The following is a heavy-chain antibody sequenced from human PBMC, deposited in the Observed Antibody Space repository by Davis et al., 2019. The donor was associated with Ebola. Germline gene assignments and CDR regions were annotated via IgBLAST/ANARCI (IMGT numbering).Heavy chain of an antibody. D-gene: IGHD6-19*01. Sequence: ASVKVSCTASGYIFSNYDINWVRQAPGQGLEWMAWISAYNGHTNYAQKFQGRLTLTTDTSTSTVYMELRSLTSDDTAEYYCARGRNGGWDFDYWGQGTRVTVSS. J-gene: IGHJ4*02. CDR1: GYIFSNYD. CDR3: ARGRNGGWDFDY. CDR2: ISAYNGHT. V-gene: IGHV1-18*01.